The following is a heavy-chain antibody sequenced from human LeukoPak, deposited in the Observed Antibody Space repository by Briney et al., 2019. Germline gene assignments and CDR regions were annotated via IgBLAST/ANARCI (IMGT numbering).Heavy chain of an antibody. Sequence: GRSLRLSCAASGFTFSSYAMHWVRQAPGKGLEWVAVISYDGSNKYYADSVKGRFTISRDNSKNTLYLQMNSLRAEDTAVYYSARDQGYYDSSGPGGWGQGTLVTVSS. CDR2: ISYDGSNK. CDR3: ARDQGYYDSSGPGG. CDR1: GFTFSSYA. D-gene: IGHD3-22*01. V-gene: IGHV3-30-3*01. J-gene: IGHJ4*02.